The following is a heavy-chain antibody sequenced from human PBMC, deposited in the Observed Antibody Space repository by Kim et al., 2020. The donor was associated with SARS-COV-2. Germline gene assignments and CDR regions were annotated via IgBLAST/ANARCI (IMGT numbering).Heavy chain of an antibody. CDR3: ARDRGYSGYDPNWFDP. D-gene: IGHD5-12*01. Sequence: LKSRVTISVDTSKNQFSLKLSSVTAADTAVYYCARDRGYSGYDPNWFDPWGQGTLVTVSS. J-gene: IGHJ5*02. V-gene: IGHV4-59*01.